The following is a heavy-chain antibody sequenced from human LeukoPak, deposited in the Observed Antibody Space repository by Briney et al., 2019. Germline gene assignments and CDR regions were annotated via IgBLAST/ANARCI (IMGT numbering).Heavy chain of an antibody. CDR2: IYYSGST. CDR1: GGSFSGYY. J-gene: IGHJ5*02. CDR3: AREVDAAAAYNWFDP. Sequence: SETLSLTCAVYGGSFSGYYWSWIRQSPGKGLEWIGTIYYSGSTYYNPSLKSRVTISVDTSKNQFSLRLSSVTAADTAVYYCAREVDAAAAYNWFDPWGQGTLVTVSS. V-gene: IGHV4-34*01. D-gene: IGHD2-2*01.